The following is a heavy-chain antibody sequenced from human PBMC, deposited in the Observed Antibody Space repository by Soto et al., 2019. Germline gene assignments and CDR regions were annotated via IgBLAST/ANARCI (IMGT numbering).Heavy chain of an antibody. J-gene: IGHJ6*02. V-gene: IGHV1-69*12. CDR2: IIPIFGIA. D-gene: IGHD6-19*01. CDR3: ARFTSSGWYLRYYYYGMDV. Sequence: QVQLVQSGAEVKKPGSSVKVSCKASGGTFSSYAISWVRQAPGQGLEWMGGIIPIFGIANYAQKFQGRVTITADESTSTAYMELSSLSSEDTAVYYCARFTSSGWYLRYYYYGMDVWGQGTTVTVSS. CDR1: GGTFSSYA.